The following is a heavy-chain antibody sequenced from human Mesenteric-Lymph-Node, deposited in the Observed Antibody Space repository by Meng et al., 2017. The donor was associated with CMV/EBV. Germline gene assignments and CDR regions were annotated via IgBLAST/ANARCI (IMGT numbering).Heavy chain of an antibody. V-gene: IGHV3-23*03. CDR1: GFTLSSFE. J-gene: IGHJ4*02. CDR2: IYSGGVST. Sequence: GGSLRLSCADSGFTLSSFEMNWVRQAPGKGLEWVSGIYSGGVSTYYADSMKGRFTISRDNSRNTLYLQMNSLRAEDTAVYYCAKFGTASEHYWGQGTLVTVSS. D-gene: IGHD1-14*01. CDR3: AKFGTASEHY.